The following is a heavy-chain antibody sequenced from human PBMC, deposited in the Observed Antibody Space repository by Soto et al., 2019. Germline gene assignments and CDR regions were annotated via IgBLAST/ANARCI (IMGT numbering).Heavy chain of an antibody. Sequence: QVQLVQSGAEVKKPGSSVKVSCKASGGTFSSYAISWVRQAPGQGLEWMGGIILIFGTANYAQKFQGRVTITADESTSTAYMELSSLRSEDTAVYYCARDRSYYYDSSGYFDYWGQGTLVTVSS. V-gene: IGHV1-69*01. CDR3: ARDRSYYYDSSGYFDY. CDR1: GGTFSSYA. CDR2: IILIFGTA. J-gene: IGHJ4*02. D-gene: IGHD3-22*01.